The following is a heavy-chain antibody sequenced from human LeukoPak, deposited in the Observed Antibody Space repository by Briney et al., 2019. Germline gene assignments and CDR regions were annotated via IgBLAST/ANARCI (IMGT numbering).Heavy chain of an antibody. V-gene: IGHV3-15*01. Sequence: GGSLRLSCAASGFTFNSAWMSWVRQAPGKGLEWVGHIKSKTEGGTADYAAPVKGRFTISRDDSKHTLYLQVNSLKTEDTAVYYCTTGNWGSFSYWGQGTLVTVSS. J-gene: IGHJ4*02. D-gene: IGHD7-27*01. CDR1: GFTFNSAW. CDR2: IKSKTEGGTA. CDR3: TTGNWGSFSY.